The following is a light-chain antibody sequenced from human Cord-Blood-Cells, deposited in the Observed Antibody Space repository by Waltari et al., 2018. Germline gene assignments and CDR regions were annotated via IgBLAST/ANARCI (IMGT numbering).Light chain of an antibody. CDR1: CSDVGSYNL. CDR2: EGS. V-gene: IGLV2-23*01. J-gene: IGLJ2*01. CDR3: CSYAGSSYVV. Sequence: QSALTQPASVSGSPGQSITLSCTGTCSDVGSYNLVSWYQQHPGKAPKLMIYEGSKRPSGVSNRFSGSKSGNTASLTISGLQAEDEADYYCCSYAGSSYVVFGGGTKLTVL.